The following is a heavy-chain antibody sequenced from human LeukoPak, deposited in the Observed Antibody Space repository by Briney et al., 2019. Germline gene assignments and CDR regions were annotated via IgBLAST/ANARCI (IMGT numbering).Heavy chain of an antibody. J-gene: IGHJ6*03. CDR3: ARTDFWSGYYKSERDFYYYYMDV. CDR2: ISAYNGNT. Sequence: GASVKVSCKASGYTFTSYGISWVRQAPGQGLEWMGWISAYNGNTNYAQKLQGRVTMTTDTSTSTAYMELRSLRSDDTAVYYCARTDFWSGYYKSERDFYYYYMDVWGKGTTVTVSS. V-gene: IGHV1-18*01. CDR1: GYTFTSYG. D-gene: IGHD3-3*01.